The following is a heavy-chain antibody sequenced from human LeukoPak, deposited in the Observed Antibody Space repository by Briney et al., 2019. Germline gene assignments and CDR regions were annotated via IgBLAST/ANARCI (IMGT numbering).Heavy chain of an antibody. V-gene: IGHV4-59*08. Sequence: SETLSLTCSVSGGSMSSYHWSWIRQPPGKGLEWIGYIYYSGSANYNPSLKSRVSISVDTSKNQFSLKVGSVTAADAAVYYCARRGTGWYNLDSWGQGTLVTVSS. CDR2: IYYSGSA. D-gene: IGHD6-19*01. CDR1: GGSMSSYH. J-gene: IGHJ4*02. CDR3: ARRGTGWYNLDS.